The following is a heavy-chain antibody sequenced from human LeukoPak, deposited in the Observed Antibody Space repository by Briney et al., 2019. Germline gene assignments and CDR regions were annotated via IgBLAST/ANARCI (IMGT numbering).Heavy chain of an antibody. V-gene: IGHV1-3*01. Sequence: VASVKVSCKASGYTFTSYAMHWVRQAPGQRLEWMGWINAGNGNTKYSQKFQGRVTITRDTSASTAYMELSSLRSEDTAVYYCASSLGLHSSGPTGTLYYGMDVWGQGTTVTVSS. J-gene: IGHJ6*02. CDR3: ASSLGLHSSGPTGTLYYGMDV. CDR2: INAGNGNT. D-gene: IGHD6-19*01. CDR1: GYTFTSYA.